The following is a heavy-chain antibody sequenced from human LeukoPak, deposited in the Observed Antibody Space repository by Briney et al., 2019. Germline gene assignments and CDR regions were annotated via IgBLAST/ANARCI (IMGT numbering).Heavy chain of an antibody. CDR3: ARGPNYGSGSDYYGMDV. V-gene: IGHV1-2*04. Sequence: ASVKVSCKASGYTFTSYDINWVRQATGQGLEWMGWINPNSGGTNYAQKFQGWVTMTRDTSISTAYMELSRLRSDDTAVYYCARGPNYGSGSDYYGMDVWGQGTTVTVSS. CDR2: INPNSGGT. CDR1: GYTFTSYD. D-gene: IGHD3-10*01. J-gene: IGHJ6*02.